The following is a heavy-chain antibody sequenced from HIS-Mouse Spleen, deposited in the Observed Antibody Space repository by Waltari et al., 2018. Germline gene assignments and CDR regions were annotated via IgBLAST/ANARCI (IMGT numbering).Heavy chain of an antibody. Sequence: QVQLQQWGAGLVKPSETLSPTCAVYGGSFSGYYWSWIRQPPGKGLEWIGEINHSGSTNYNPSLKSRVTISVDTSKNQFSLKLSSVTAADTAVYYCARGALRGSYYWGEYFQHWGQGTLVTVSS. CDR2: INHSGST. J-gene: IGHJ1*01. V-gene: IGHV4-34*01. CDR1: GGSFSGYY. D-gene: IGHD1-26*01. CDR3: ARGALRGSYYWGEYFQH.